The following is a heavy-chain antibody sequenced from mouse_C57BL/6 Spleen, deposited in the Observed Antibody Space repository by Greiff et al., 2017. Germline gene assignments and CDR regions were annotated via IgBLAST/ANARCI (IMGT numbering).Heavy chain of an antibody. CDR3: ARSPYYGRSGDYAMDY. J-gene: IGHJ4*01. V-gene: IGHV14-3*01. CDR2: IVPANGNT. D-gene: IGHD1-1*01. Sequence: EVQLQQSVAELVRPGASVKLSCTASGFNIKNTYMHWVKQRSEQGLEWIGRIVPANGNTKHAPKFQGKATITADTSSNTAYLQLSSLTSDDTAIYYSARSPYYGRSGDYAMDYWGQGTSVTVSS. CDR1: GFNIKNTY.